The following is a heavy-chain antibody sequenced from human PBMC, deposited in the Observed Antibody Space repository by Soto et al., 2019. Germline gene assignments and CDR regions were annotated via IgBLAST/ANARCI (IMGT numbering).Heavy chain of an antibody. Sequence: QVQLVQSGAEVKKPGSSVKVSCKASGGTFSSYAISWVRQAPGQGLEWMGGIIPIFGTANYAQKFQGRVTITADESTSTAYMELSSLRSEDTAVYYCARVGTLGSINYYSGMDVWGQGTTVTVSS. CDR1: GGTFSSYA. CDR3: ARVGTLGSINYYSGMDV. V-gene: IGHV1-69*01. J-gene: IGHJ6*02. CDR2: IIPIFGTA. D-gene: IGHD3-9*01.